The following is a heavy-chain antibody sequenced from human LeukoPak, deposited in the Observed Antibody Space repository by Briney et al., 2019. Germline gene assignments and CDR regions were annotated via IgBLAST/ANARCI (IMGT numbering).Heavy chain of an antibody. CDR3: ASGVVIMRGIFDY. CDR1: GGSFSGYY. D-gene: IGHD3-3*01. Sequence: SETLSLTCAVYGGSFSGYYWSWIRQPPGKGLEWIGSIYYSGSTYYNPSLKSRVTISVDTSKNQFSLKLSSVTAADTAVYYCASGVVIMRGIFDYWGQGTLVTVSS. CDR2: IYYSGST. J-gene: IGHJ4*02. V-gene: IGHV4-34*01.